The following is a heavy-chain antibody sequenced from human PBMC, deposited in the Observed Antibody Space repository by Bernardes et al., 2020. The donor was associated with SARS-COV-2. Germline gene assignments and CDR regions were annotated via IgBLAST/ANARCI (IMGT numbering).Heavy chain of an antibody. Sequence: GGSLRLSCAASGFTFSSYAMRWVRQAPGKGLEWVSAISCSGGSTYYADSVKGRFTISRDNSKNTLYLQMNSLRAEDTAVYYCAKDVVAVNRYPNWFDPWGKGTLVTVS. D-gene: IGHD6-19*01. CDR1: GFTFSSYA. V-gene: IGHV3-23*01. J-gene: IGHJ5*02. CDR2: ISCSGGST. CDR3: AKDVVAVNRYPNWFDP.